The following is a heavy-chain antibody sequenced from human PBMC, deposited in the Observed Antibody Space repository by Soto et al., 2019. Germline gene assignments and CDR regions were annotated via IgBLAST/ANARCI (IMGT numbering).Heavy chain of an antibody. CDR3: ARGVGEQQLTYYFDY. CDR2: IYYSAST. J-gene: IGHJ4*02. CDR1: GGSISSYY. V-gene: IGHV4-59*07. D-gene: IGHD6-13*01. Sequence: SDTLSLTCTVLGGSISSYYWSWIRQPPGKGLEWIGYIYYSASTNYNPSLKSRVTISVDTSKNQFSLKLSSVTAADTAVYYCARGVGEQQLTYYFDYWGQGTLVTVS.